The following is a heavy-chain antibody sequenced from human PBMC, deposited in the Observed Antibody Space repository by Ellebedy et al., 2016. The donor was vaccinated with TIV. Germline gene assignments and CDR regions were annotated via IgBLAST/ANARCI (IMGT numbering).Heavy chain of an antibody. V-gene: IGHV1-3*01. CDR2: INAGNGNT. J-gene: IGHJ4*02. Sequence: AASVKVSCKASGCTFTSYAMHWVRQAPGQRLEWMGWINAGNGNTKYSQKFQGRVTITRDTSASTAYMELSSLRSEDTAVYYCARGKRTVVVVATQSLHYWGQGTLVTVSS. D-gene: IGHD2-15*01. CDR3: ARGKRTVVVVATQSLHY. CDR1: GCTFTSYA.